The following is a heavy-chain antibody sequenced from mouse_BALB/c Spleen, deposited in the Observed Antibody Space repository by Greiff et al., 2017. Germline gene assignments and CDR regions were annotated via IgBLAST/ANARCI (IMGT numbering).Heavy chain of an antibody. CDR3: VRPYYDYDDEDYYAMDY. D-gene: IGHD2-4*01. J-gene: IGHJ4*01. CDR2: IRSKSNNYAT. CDR1: GFTFNTYA. V-gene: IGHV10-1*02. Sequence: EVKLVESGGGLVQPKGSLKLSCAASGFTFNTYAMNWVRQAPGKGLEWVARIRSKSNNYATYYADSVKDRFTISRDDSQSMLYLQMNNLKTEDTAMYYCVRPYYDYDDEDYYAMDYWGQGTSVTVSS.